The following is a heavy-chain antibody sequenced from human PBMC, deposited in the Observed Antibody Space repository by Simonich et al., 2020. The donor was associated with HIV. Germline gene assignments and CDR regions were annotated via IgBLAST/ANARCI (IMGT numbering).Heavy chain of an antibody. CDR2: FEPEEGKT. CDR1: GHTLTELS. Sequence: QVQLGQSGTEVKKPGASVKVSCKVSGHTLTELSMHWVRQAPGKGLEWMGGFEPEEGKTIYEQEFQGRVTLTEDTSTDTAYMELSSLRSEDTAVYYCATWEIKDNVLTGYTYWYFDLWGRGTLVTVSS. J-gene: IGHJ2*01. V-gene: IGHV1-24*01. CDR3: ATWEIKDNVLTGYTYWYFDL. D-gene: IGHD3-9*01.